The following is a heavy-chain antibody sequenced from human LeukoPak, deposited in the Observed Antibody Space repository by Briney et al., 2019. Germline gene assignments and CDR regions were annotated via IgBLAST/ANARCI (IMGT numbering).Heavy chain of an antibody. D-gene: IGHD4-17*01. Sequence: SETLSLTCTVSGGSISSYYWSWIRQPPGKGLEWIGYIYHSGSTRYNPSLKSRVTISVDTSNNQFPLRLSSVTAADTALYYCARQGMNTATFDYWGQGTLVTVSS. J-gene: IGHJ4*02. CDR3: ARQGMNTATFDY. CDR1: GGSISSYY. CDR2: IYHSGST. V-gene: IGHV4-59*08.